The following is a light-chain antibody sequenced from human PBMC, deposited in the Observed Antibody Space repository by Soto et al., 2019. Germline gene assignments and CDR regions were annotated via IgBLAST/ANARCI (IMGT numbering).Light chain of an antibody. CDR3: SSYAGSSNV. CDR2: EVN. Sequence: QSVLTQPPSVSGAPGQRVTISCTGSSSNIGAGYDVHWYQHLSREPKLMIYEVNKRPSGVPDRFSGSKSGNTASLTVSGLQAEDEADYYCSSYAGSSNVFGTGTKVTVL. J-gene: IGLJ1*01. CDR1: SSNIGAGYD. V-gene: IGLV1-40*01.